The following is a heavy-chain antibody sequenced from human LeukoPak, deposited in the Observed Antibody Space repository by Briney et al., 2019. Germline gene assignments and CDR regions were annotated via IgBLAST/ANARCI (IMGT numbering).Heavy chain of an antibody. CDR2: IYYSGST. J-gene: IGHJ4*02. D-gene: IGHD6-13*01. CDR1: GGSISSSSYY. CDR3: ARRTYSSSWYGFNYFDY. Sequence: PSETLSLTCTVSGGSISSSSYYWGWIRQPPGKGLKWIGSIYYSGSTYYNPSLKSRVTISVDTSKNQFSLKLSSVTAADTAVYYCARRTYSSSWYGFNYFDYWGQGTLVTVSS. V-gene: IGHV4-39*01.